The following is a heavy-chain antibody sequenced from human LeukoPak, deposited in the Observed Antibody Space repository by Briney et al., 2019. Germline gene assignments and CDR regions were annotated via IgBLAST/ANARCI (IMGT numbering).Heavy chain of an antibody. V-gene: IGHV1-69*01. D-gene: IGHD4-17*01. CDR3: ASPTDDYGDYVYDY. Sequence: PGASVRVSCKASGGTFSSYAMSWVRQAPGQGLEWMGGIIPIFGKANYAQKFQGRVTITADESTSTAYLELSSLRSEDTAVYYCASPTDDYGDYVYDYWGQGTLVTVSS. J-gene: IGHJ4*02. CDR2: IIPIFGKA. CDR1: GGTFSSYA.